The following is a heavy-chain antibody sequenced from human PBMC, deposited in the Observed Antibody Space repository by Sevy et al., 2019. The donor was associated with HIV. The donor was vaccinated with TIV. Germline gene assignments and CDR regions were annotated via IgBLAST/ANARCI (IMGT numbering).Heavy chain of an antibody. V-gene: IGHV3-66*02. D-gene: IGHD6-19*01. Sequence: GGSLRLSCAISGFTVNDKYIIWVRQAPGKGLEWVSVIFCSGSTYYADSAKGRFTISRDNSKNTVDLQMNSVRAEDTAVYYCVSLFLSYRSGWSYFYYWGQGTLVTVSS. CDR3: VSLFLSYRSGWSYFYY. J-gene: IGHJ4*02. CDR2: IFCSGST. CDR1: GFTVNDKY.